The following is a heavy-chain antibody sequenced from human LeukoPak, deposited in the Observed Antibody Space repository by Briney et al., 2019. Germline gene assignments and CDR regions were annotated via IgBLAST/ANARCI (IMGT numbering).Heavy chain of an antibody. J-gene: IGHJ3*02. CDR3: ARHGSVGDFWSGYPDAFDI. V-gene: IGHV5-51*01. Sequence: GESLKISCKGSGYSFTSYWIGWVRQMPGKGLEWMGIIYPGDSDTRYSPSFQGQVTISADKSISTAYLQWSSLKASDTAVYYCARHGSVGDFWSGYPDAFDIWGQGTMVTVSS. CDR1: GYSFTSYW. CDR2: IYPGDSDT. D-gene: IGHD3-3*01.